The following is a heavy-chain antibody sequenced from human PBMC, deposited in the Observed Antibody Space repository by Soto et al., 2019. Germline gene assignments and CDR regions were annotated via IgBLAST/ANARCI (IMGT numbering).Heavy chain of an antibody. CDR3: TRGLASGDY. D-gene: IGHD6-6*01. Sequence: QVQLVQPGAEVKKPGASVKFSCKASGYIFTNFYIHWVRQAPGQGLEWIGIINPNGGSTNYAQNFQGRVGMTRDASTSTFYMALSSLRSEDTAVYYCTRGLASGDYWGQGTLITVSS. CDR2: INPNGGST. V-gene: IGHV1-46*03. CDR1: GYIFTNFY. J-gene: IGHJ4*02.